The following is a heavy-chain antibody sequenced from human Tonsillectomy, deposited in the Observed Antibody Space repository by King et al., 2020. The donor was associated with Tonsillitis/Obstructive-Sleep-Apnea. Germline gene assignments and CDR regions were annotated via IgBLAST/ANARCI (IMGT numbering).Heavy chain of an antibody. CDR1: GVSISSHY. CDR3: ARCPESFCVRADY. CDR2: IYYGWST. V-gene: IGHV4-59*11. J-gene: IGHJ4*02. D-gene: IGHD2/OR15-2a*01. Sequence: QLQESGPGLVKPSETLSLTCTVSGVSISSHYWTWIRQPPGRGLEWIGSIYYGWSTNYISSLKSRVTISVDTSKNQISLKLSSVTAADAAVYYCARCPESFCVRADYWGQGALVSVSS.